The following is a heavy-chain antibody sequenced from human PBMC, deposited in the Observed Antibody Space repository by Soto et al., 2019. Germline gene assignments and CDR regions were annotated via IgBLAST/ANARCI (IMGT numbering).Heavy chain of an antibody. V-gene: IGHV1-69*13. CDR1: VGSFSSYA. Sequence: SVKVSCKASVGSFSSYAISWGRQAPGQGLEWMGGIIPIFGTANYAQKFQGRVTITADESTSTAYMELSSLRSEDTAVYYCARDLFKWEAMDYYYSYGMDVWGQGTTVTVSS. CDR3: ARDLFKWEAMDYYYSYGMDV. D-gene: IGHD5-18*01. CDR2: IIPIFGTA. J-gene: IGHJ6*02.